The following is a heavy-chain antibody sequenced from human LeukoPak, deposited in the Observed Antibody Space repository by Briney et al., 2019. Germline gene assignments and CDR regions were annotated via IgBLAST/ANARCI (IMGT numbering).Heavy chain of an antibody. Sequence: GGSLRLSCAASGFTFSSYSMNWVRQAPGKGLEWVSAISGSGGSTYYADSVKGRFTISRDNSKNTLYLQMNSLRAEDTAVYYCAKRGYCSGGSCYSGLWAFDIWGQGTMVTVSS. D-gene: IGHD2-15*01. CDR2: ISGSGGST. CDR1: GFTFSSYS. J-gene: IGHJ3*02. V-gene: IGHV3-23*01. CDR3: AKRGYCSGGSCYSGLWAFDI.